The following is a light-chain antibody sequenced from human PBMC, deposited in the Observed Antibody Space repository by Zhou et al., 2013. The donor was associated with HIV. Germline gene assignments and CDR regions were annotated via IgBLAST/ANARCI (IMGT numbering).Light chain of an antibody. CDR3: QQFNSYPRT. Sequence: AIQLTQSPSSLSASVGDRVTITCRASQGISSALAWYQQKPGKAPKLLIYDASSLESGVPSRFSGSGSGTDFSLTISSLQPEDYATYYCQQFNSYPRTFGQGTKVEIK. V-gene: IGKV1-13*02. J-gene: IGKJ1*01. CDR2: DAS. CDR1: QGISSA.